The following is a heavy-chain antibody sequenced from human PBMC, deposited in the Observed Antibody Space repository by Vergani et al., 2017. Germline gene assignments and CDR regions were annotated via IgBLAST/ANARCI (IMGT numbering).Heavy chain of an antibody. J-gene: IGHJ4*02. D-gene: IGHD2-15*01. V-gene: IGHV3-48*04. CDR1: GFTFSSYS. CDR2: ISSSSSTI. CDR3: ASVLPPRYY. Sequence: EVQLVESGGGLVQPGGSLRLSCAASGFTFSSYSMNWVRQAPGKGLEWVSYISSSSSTIYYADSVKVRFTISRDNAKHSRYLQMNSLRAEDTAVYYCASVLPPRYYWGQGTLVTVSS.